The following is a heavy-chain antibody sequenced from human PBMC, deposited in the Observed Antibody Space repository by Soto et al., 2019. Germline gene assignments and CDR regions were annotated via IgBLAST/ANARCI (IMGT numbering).Heavy chain of an antibody. CDR1: GFTFSSYA. J-gene: IGHJ3*02. Sequence: LRLSCAASGFTFSSYAMHWVRQAPGKGLEWVAVISYDGSNKYYADSVKGRFTISRDNSKNTLYLQMNSLRAEDTAVYYCARDRRYYDSSGLNIGAFDIWGQGTMVTVSS. V-gene: IGHV3-30-3*01. D-gene: IGHD3-22*01. CDR2: ISYDGSNK. CDR3: ARDRRYYDSSGLNIGAFDI.